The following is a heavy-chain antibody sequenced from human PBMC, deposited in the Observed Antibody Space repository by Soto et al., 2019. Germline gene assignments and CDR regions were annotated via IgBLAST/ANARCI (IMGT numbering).Heavy chain of an antibody. Sequence: GGSLRLSCAASGFTFSSYGMHWVRQAPGKGLEWVAVIWYDGSNKYYADSVKGRFTISRDNSKNTLYLQMNSLRAEDTAVYYCARDVGIAVAGPASQMAPRDYYYGMDVWGQGTTVTVSS. J-gene: IGHJ6*02. CDR1: GFTFSSYG. D-gene: IGHD6-19*01. CDR3: ARDVGIAVAGPASQMAPRDYYYGMDV. V-gene: IGHV3-33*01. CDR2: IWYDGSNK.